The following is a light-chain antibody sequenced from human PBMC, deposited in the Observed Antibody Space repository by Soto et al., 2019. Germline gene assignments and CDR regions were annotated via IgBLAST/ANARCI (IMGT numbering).Light chain of an antibody. Sequence: EIVLTQSPGTLSLSPGERATLSCRASQSVSSSYLAWYQQKPGQAPRLLIYGASSRATGIPDRFSGSGSGTDFPLTISRLEPEDCAVYYCQQHGSSPLTFGGGNKVEIK. V-gene: IGKV3-20*01. CDR1: QSVSSSY. CDR3: QQHGSSPLT. CDR2: GAS. J-gene: IGKJ4*01.